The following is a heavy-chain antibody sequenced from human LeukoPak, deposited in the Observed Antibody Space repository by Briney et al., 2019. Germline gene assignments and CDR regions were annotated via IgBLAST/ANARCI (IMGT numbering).Heavy chain of an antibody. V-gene: IGHV4-34*01. CDR1: GGSFSGYH. D-gene: IGHD2-2*01. CDR2: INHSGST. J-gene: IGHJ4*02. CDR3: ARSGCSSTSCHDY. Sequence: SETLSLTCAVYGGSFSGYHWSWIRQPPGKGLEWIGEINHSGSTNYNPSLKSRVTISVDMSKNQFSLKLSSVTAADTAVYYCARSGCSSTSCHDYWGQGTLVTVSS.